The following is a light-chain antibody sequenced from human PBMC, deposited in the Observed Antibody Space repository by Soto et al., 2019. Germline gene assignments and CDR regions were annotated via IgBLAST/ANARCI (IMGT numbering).Light chain of an antibody. Sequence: EIVLTPSPDTLSLSPGERATLSCRDSQSVDNYLAWYQQRPGQAPRLLIYDASNRASGIPARFSGSGSGTDFTLTISSLEPEDFAVYYCQQRSTGPPLSFGVGTKVDIK. J-gene: IGKJ4*01. CDR1: QSVDNY. CDR2: DAS. CDR3: QQRSTGPPLS. V-gene: IGKV3-11*01.